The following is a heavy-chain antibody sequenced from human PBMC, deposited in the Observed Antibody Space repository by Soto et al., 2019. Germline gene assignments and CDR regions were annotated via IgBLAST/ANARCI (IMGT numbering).Heavy chain of an antibody. CDR3: ARESEDLTSNFDY. CDR1: GFTFGSYS. V-gene: IGHV3-21*01. Sequence: GGSLRLSGAASGFTFGSYSMNWVRQAPGKGLEWVSSICSSSSYIDYADSMKGRFTVSRDNAKNSVYLDMNSLSAEDTAVYYCARESEDLTSNFDYWGQGTLVTVSS. J-gene: IGHJ4*02. CDR2: ICSSSSYI.